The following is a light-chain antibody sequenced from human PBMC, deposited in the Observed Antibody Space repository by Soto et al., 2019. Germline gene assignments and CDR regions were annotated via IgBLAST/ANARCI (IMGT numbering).Light chain of an antibody. CDR1: SSDVGGYNY. J-gene: IGLJ1*01. Sequence: QSALTQPASVSGSPGRSITISCTGTSSDVGGYNYVSWYQQHPGKAPKLMIYEVSNRPSGVSNRFSGSKSGNTASLTISGLQAEDEADYYCSSYTSSSTRLYVFGTGTKVTVL. CDR3: SSYTSSSTRLYV. CDR2: EVS. V-gene: IGLV2-14*01.